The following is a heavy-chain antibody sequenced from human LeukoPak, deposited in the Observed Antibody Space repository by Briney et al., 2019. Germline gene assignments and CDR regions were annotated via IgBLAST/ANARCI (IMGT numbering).Heavy chain of an antibody. CDR1: GGSISSGSYY. CDR2: IYTSGST. CDR3: ARGGWLDS. J-gene: IGHJ4*02. Sequence: PSETLSLTCTVSGGSISSGSYYWSWIRQPAGKGLEWIGRIYTSGSTNYNPSLKSRVTISVDTSKNQFSLKLSSVTAADTAVYYCARGGWLDSWGQGTLVTVSS. D-gene: IGHD6-19*01. V-gene: IGHV4-61*02.